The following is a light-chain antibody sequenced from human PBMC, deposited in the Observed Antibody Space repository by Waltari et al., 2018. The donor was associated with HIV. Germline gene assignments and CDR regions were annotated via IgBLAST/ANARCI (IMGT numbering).Light chain of an antibody. Sequence: DIQMTQSXSSLSASVGDRVTITCRASQSIGRRLNWYQHKPGKAPKLLIYDASTLRSGVPSRFSGSGSGTEFTLIISSLQGEDIATYYCQKSDNTPYTFGQGTKLEIK. J-gene: IGKJ2*01. CDR3: QKSDNTPYT. V-gene: IGKV1-39*01. CDR2: DAS. CDR1: QSIGRR.